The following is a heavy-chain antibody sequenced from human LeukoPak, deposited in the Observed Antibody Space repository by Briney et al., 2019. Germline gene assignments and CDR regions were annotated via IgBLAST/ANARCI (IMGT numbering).Heavy chain of an antibody. Sequence: RASVKVSCKASGGSFKNYAFNWVRQAPGQGLEWMGGIIPLFGTATYAQRFQGRVTITTDESTSTAYMQLSSLRSEDTAVYYCARGDYSNYHNWFDPWGQGTLVTVSS. CDR3: ARGDYSNYHNWFDP. V-gene: IGHV1-69*05. CDR1: GGSFKNYA. CDR2: IIPLFGTA. D-gene: IGHD4-11*01. J-gene: IGHJ5*02.